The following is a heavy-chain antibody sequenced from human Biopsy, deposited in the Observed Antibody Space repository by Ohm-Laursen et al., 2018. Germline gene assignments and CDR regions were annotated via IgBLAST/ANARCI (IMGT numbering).Heavy chain of an antibody. V-gene: IGHV2-70*16. CDR3: ARIPILVVPAAIVYRHRRHLQGLDV. Sequence: PTQTLTLTCTLSGFSLNTRGMSVTWIRQPPGKALEWLARIDWADAKFYNGSLKTRLTISKDTSENHVVLTLSDVDPVDTATYYCARIPILVVPAAIVYRHRRHLQGLDVWGQGTTVIVSS. CDR2: IDWADAK. J-gene: IGHJ6*02. CDR1: GFSLNTRGMS. D-gene: IGHD2-2*02.